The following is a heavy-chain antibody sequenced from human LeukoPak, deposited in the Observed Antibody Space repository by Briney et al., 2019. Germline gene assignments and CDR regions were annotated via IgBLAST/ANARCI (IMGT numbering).Heavy chain of an antibody. CDR3: ARTARLLDY. V-gene: IGHV3-11*04. J-gene: IGHJ4*02. CDR1: GFTFNDHY. Sequence: GGSLRLSCASSGFTFNDHYMSWIRQAPGKGLEWVSYIDTRGTYTSYADSVKGRFTISRDNAKNSLDLQMNSLRVEDTAVYYCARTARLLDYWGQGTLVTVS. CDR2: IDTRGTYT. D-gene: IGHD6-25*01.